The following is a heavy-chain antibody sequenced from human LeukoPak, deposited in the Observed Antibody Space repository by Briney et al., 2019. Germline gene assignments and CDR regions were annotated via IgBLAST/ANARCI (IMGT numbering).Heavy chain of an antibody. D-gene: IGHD3-16*01. V-gene: IGHV3-7*05. Sequence: TGGSLRLSCAASGFTFSNYWMSWVRQAPGKGREWVANIKQDESEKYYVDSVKGRFTISRDNAKNSLYLQLNSLRAEDTAVYYCARGGGLDYWGQGTLVTVSS. CDR3: ARGGGLDY. CDR2: IKQDESEK. CDR1: GFTFSNYW. J-gene: IGHJ4*02.